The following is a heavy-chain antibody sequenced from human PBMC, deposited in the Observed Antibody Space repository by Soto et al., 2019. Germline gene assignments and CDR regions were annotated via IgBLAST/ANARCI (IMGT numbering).Heavy chain of an antibody. J-gene: IGHJ4*02. V-gene: IGHV1-69*02. Sequence: QVQLVQSGAEVKKPGSSVKVSCKASGGTFSSYTISWVRQAPGQGLEWMGRIIPILGIANYAQKFQGRVTITADKSTSTAYMELSSLRSEDTAVYYCAVKDIVVVVASTLDYWGQGTLVTVS. CDR2: IIPILGIA. D-gene: IGHD2-15*01. CDR3: AVKDIVVVVASTLDY. CDR1: GGTFSSYT.